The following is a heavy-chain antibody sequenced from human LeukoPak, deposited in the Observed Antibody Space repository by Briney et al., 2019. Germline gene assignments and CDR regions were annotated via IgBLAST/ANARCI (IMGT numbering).Heavy chain of an antibody. V-gene: IGHV3-9*01. CDR3: AKGRGKVTATTDRFDY. CDR2: ICWNSGTI. D-gene: IGHD2-21*02. Sequence: GRSLRLSCAASGFTFDDYAMHWVRQAPGKGLEWVSCICWNSGTIGYADSVKGRFTISRDNAKNSLYLQMNSLRAEDTALYYCAKGRGKVTATTDRFDYWGQGTLVGVSS. J-gene: IGHJ4*02. CDR1: GFTFDDYA.